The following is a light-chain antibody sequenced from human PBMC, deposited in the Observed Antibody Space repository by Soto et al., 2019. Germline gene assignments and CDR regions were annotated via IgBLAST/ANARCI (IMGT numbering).Light chain of an antibody. Sequence: EIVLTQSPGTLSLSPGERATLSCRASQSVSSSYLAWYQQKPGQAPRLLIYGASSRPTGIPYRFSGSGSGTDFTLTISRLEPEDFAVYYCQQYGSAPLTFGQGTKVEIK. J-gene: IGKJ1*01. CDR1: QSVSSSY. V-gene: IGKV3-20*01. CDR2: GAS. CDR3: QQYGSAPLT.